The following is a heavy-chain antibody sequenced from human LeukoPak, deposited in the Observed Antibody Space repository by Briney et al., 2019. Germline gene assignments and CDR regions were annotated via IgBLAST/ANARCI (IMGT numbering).Heavy chain of an antibody. V-gene: IGHV3-9*01. Sequence: GGSLRLSCAASGFTFDEYAIHWVRQAPGKGLEWVSGISWNSGNIGYVDSVKGRFTISRDNAKNSLYLQMNSLRTEDTALYYCGKSSCGRGYCQIDLWGQGTLVTVSS. CDR1: GFTFDEYA. CDR3: GKSSCGRGYCQIDL. CDR2: ISWNSGNI. D-gene: IGHD2-21*02. J-gene: IGHJ5*02.